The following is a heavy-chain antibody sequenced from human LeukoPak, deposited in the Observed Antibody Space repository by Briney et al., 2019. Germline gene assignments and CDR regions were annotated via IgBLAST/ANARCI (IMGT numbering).Heavy chain of an antibody. J-gene: IGHJ4*02. CDR1: GLTFSSYS. D-gene: IGHD3-9*01. Sequence: GGSLRLSCAASGLTFSSYSMNWVRQAPGKGLEWVSSISSSSSYIYYADSVKGRFTISRDNAKNSLYLQMNSLRAEDTAVYYCATSGPYDILTGYTYYFDYWGQGTLVTVSS. CDR2: ISSSSSYI. CDR3: ATSGPYDILTGYTYYFDY. V-gene: IGHV3-21*01.